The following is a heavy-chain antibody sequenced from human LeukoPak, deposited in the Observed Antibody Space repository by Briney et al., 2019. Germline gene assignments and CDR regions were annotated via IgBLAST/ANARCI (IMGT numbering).Heavy chain of an antibody. J-gene: IGHJ4*02. CDR2: ISAYNGNT. CDR3: ARDSRRVAVAADFVDY. V-gene: IGHV1-18*01. CDR1: GYTFTSYG. D-gene: IGHD6-19*01. Sequence: ASVKVSCKASGYTFTSYGISWVRQAPGQGLEWMGWISAYNGNTNYAQKLQGRVTMTTDTSTSTAYMELRSLRSDDTAVYYCARDSRRVAVAADFVDYWGQGTLVTVSS.